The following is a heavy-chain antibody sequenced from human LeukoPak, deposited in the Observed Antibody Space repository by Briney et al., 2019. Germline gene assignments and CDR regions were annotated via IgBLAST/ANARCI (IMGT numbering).Heavy chain of an antibody. V-gene: IGHV3-20*04. J-gene: IGHJ4*02. CDR2: INWNGGNT. CDR1: GFTFDDYG. CDR3: ARVDGDYLNY. Sequence: GGSLRLSCAASGFTFDDYGMTWVRQAPGKGLEWVSAINWNGGNTGYADSVKGRFTISRDNAKNSLYLQMNSLRAEDTAVYYCARVDGDYLNYWGQGTLVTVSS. D-gene: IGHD4-17*01.